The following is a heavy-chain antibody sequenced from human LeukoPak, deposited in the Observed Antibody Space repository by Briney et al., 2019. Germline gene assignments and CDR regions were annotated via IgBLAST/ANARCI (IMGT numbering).Heavy chain of an antibody. CDR2: ISWNSGTL. D-gene: IGHD6-6*01. CDR1: GFTFDDFA. Sequence: GRSLRLSCAASGFTFDDFAMHWVRQAPGKGLEGVSSISWNSGTLAYADSVKGRFTISRDNAKNSLYLQMNSVRAEDTALYYCAKDYIEYSSSSFWSYFDSWGQGTLVTVSS. J-gene: IGHJ4*02. CDR3: AKDYIEYSSSSFWSYFDS. V-gene: IGHV3-9*01.